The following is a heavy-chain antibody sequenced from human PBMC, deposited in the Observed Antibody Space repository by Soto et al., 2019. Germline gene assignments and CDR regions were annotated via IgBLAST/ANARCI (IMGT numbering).Heavy chain of an antibody. CDR1: GGSISSYY. J-gene: IGHJ4*02. CDR3: GRLGVDWNDEGY. V-gene: IGHV4-59*01. CDR2: IYYSGST. D-gene: IGHD1-1*01. Sequence: SETLSLTCTVSGGSISSYYWSWIRQPPGKGLEWIGYIYYSGSTNYNPSLKSRVTISVDTSKNQFSLKLSSVTAADTAVYYCGRLGVDWNDEGYWGQGTLVTVSS.